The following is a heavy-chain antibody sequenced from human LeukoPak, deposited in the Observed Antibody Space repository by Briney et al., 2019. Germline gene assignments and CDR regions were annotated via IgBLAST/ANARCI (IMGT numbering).Heavy chain of an antibody. Sequence: GGSLRLSCAASGLTFDDYAMHWVRQAPGKGLEWVSGISWNSGSIGYADSVKGRFTISRDNAKNSLYLQMNSLRAEDTALYYCARAAGGATIPYFDYWGQGTLVTVSS. CDR1: GLTFDDYA. CDR2: ISWNSGSI. V-gene: IGHV3-9*01. J-gene: IGHJ4*02. D-gene: IGHD5-24*01. CDR3: ARAAGGATIPYFDY.